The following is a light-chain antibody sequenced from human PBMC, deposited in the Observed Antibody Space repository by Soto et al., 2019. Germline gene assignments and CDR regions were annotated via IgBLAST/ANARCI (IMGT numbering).Light chain of an antibody. Sequence: EIVLTQSPDIVSLSPGERATLSCRASQVVAGTFLAWYQQTPGQAPRLLIYGASSRATGIPDRFSGSGSGTDFSLTISRLEPEDFAVYYCQQYGDSPRTFGQGTKVEIK. CDR1: QVVAGTF. CDR2: GAS. J-gene: IGKJ1*01. V-gene: IGKV3-20*01. CDR3: QQYGDSPRT.